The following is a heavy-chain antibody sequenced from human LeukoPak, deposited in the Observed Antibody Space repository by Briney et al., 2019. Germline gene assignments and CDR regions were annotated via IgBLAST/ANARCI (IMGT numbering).Heavy chain of an antibody. D-gene: IGHD5-18*01. CDR3: ARGIQPDAFDI. CDR2: ISSSSTI. CDR1: GFTFSSYS. V-gene: IGHV3-48*02. Sequence: GGSLRLSCAASGFTFSSYSMNWVRQAPGKGLEWVSYISSSSTIYYADSVKGRFTISRDNAKNSLYLQMNSLRDEDTAVYYCARGIQPDAFDIWGQGTMVTVSS. J-gene: IGHJ3*02.